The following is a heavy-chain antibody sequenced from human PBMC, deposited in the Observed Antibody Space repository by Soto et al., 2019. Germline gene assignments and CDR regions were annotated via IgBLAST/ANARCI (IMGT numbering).Heavy chain of an antibody. D-gene: IGHD1-1*01. V-gene: IGHV3-30-3*01. CDR3: ERDGAGGRDCDFGY. Sequence: GGFLRLSCAVSGSTLSSHAMHWVRQAPSKGLEWVALIVSDGSNKYYADSVKGRFTTSRDNSKNRMYLQKNSLRVGDTVVFYCERDGAGGRDCDFGYWGQGARVTVS. J-gene: IGHJ4*02. CDR2: IVSDGSNK. CDR1: GSTLSSHA.